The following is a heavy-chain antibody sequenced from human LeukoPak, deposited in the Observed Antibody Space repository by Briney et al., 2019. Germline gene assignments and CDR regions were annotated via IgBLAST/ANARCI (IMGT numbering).Heavy chain of an antibody. CDR1: GGSISSSSYY. CDR3: ARGQARYYGSGSLKPKYYCYMDV. CDR2: IYYSGST. D-gene: IGHD3-10*01. J-gene: IGHJ6*03. V-gene: IGHV4-39*01. Sequence: SETLSLTCTVSGGSISSSSYYWGWIRQPPGKGLEWIGRIYYSGSTYYNPSLKSRVTISVDTSKNQFSLKLSSVTAADTAVYYCARGQARYYGSGSLKPKYYCYMDVWGKGTTVTVSS.